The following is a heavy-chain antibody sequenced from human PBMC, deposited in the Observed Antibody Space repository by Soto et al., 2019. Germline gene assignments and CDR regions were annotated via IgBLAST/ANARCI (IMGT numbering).Heavy chain of an antibody. CDR1: GFTFSSYA. CDR2: ISYDGSNK. Sequence: QVQLVESGGGVVQPGRSLRLSCAASGFTFSSYAMHWVRQAPGKGLEWVAVISYDGSNKYYADSVKGRFTISRDNSKNTLYLQMNSLRAEDTAVYYCAREAGGSSGYYYDYGLDVWGQGTTVTVSS. CDR3: AREAGGSSGYYYDYGLDV. D-gene: IGHD3-22*01. V-gene: IGHV3-30-3*01. J-gene: IGHJ6*02.